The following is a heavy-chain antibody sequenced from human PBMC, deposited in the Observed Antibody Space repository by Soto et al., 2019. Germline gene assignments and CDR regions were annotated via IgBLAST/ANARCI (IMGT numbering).Heavy chain of an antibody. CDR3: ARVRVYAIPKRYYYYYMDV. CDR2: IKQDGSEK. CDR1: GFTFSSYW. J-gene: IGHJ6*03. D-gene: IGHD2-8*01. Sequence: HPGGSLRLSCAASGFTFSSYWMSWVRQAPGKGLEWVANIKQDGSEKYYVDSVKGRFTISRDNAKNSLYLQMNSLRAEDTAVYYCARVRVYAIPKRYYYYYMDVWGKGTTVTVSS. V-gene: IGHV3-7*01.